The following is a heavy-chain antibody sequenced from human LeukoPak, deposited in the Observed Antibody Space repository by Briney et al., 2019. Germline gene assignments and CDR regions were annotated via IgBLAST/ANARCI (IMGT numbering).Heavy chain of an antibody. CDR2: IIPIFGTA. V-gene: IGHV1-69*13. Sequence: ASVKVSCKASGGTFGSYAISWVRQAPGQGLEWMGGIIPIFGTANYAQNFQGRVTITADESTSTAYVELSSLRSEDTAVYYCARDRRYCSGGSCYNLDYWGRGTLVTVSS. CDR3: ARDRRYCSGGSCYNLDY. J-gene: IGHJ4*02. CDR1: GGTFGSYA. D-gene: IGHD2-15*01.